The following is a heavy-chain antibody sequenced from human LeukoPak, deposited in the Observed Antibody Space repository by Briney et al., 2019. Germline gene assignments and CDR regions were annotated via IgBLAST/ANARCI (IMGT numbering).Heavy chain of an antibody. CDR1: GFTFSSYA. V-gene: IGHV3-30*04. Sequence: PGRSLRLSCAASGFTFSSYAMHWVRQAPGKGLEWVAVISYDGSNKYYADSVKGRFTISRDNSKNTLYLQMNSLRPEDTAVYYCARDRSGLRYFDWLFWYWGQGTLVTVSS. CDR3: ARDRSGLRYFDWLFWY. J-gene: IGHJ4*02. D-gene: IGHD3-9*01. CDR2: ISYDGSNK.